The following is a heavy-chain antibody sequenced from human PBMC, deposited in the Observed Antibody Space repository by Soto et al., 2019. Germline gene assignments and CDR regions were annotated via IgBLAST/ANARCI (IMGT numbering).Heavy chain of an antibody. Sequence: ASVKVSCKASGYTFTGYYMHWVRQAPGQGLEWMGWINPNRGGTNYAQKFQGRVTMTRDTSTSTAYMELSRLRSDDTAVYYCARHQFYEVTAPSWFDTWGQGTLVTVSS. D-gene: IGHD2-21*02. CDR3: ARHQFYEVTAPSWFDT. J-gene: IGHJ5*02. CDR2: INPNRGGT. V-gene: IGHV1-2*02. CDR1: GYTFTGYY.